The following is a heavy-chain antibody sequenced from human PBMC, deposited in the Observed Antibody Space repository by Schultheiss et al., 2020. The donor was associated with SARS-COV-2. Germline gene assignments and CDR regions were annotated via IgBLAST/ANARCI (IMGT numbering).Heavy chain of an antibody. CDR3: ARDQAYSSGSEPVFDP. CDR1: GGSISSYY. D-gene: IGHD6-19*01. J-gene: IGHJ5*02. V-gene: IGHV4-59*01. Sequence: SETLSLTCTVSGGSISSYYWSWIRQPPGKGLEWIGYIYNNVGTYYNPSLKSRVTISVDTSKNQFSLKLSSVTAADTAVYYCARDQAYSSGSEPVFDPWGQGTLVTVSS. CDR2: IYNNVGT.